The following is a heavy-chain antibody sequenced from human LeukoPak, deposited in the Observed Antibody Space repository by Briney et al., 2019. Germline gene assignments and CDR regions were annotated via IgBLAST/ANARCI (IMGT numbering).Heavy chain of an antibody. D-gene: IGHD4-23*01. J-gene: IGHJ3*02. CDR1: GFTFSSYG. Sequence: PGGSLRLSCAASGFTFSSYGMHWVRQAPGKGLEWVAVISYDGSNKYYADSVKGRFTISRDNSKNTLYLQMNSLRAEDTAVYYCAKDFWVVTGVPDAFDIWGQGTMVTVSS. V-gene: IGHV3-30*18. CDR2: ISYDGSNK. CDR3: AKDFWVVTGVPDAFDI.